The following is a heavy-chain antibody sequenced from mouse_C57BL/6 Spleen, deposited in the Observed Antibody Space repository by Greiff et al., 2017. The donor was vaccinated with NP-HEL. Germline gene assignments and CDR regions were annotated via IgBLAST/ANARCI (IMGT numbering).Heavy chain of an antibody. D-gene: IGHD2-5*01. J-gene: IGHJ4*01. V-gene: IGHV5-4*03. Sequence: DVMLVESGGGLVKPGGSLKLSCAASGFTFSSYAMSWVRQTPEKRLEWVATISDGGSYTYYPDNVKGRFTISRDNAKNNLYLQMSHLKSEDTAMYYCARAYYSNEYYAMDYWGQGTSVTVSS. CDR3: ARAYYSNEYYAMDY. CDR1: GFTFSSYA. CDR2: ISDGGSYT.